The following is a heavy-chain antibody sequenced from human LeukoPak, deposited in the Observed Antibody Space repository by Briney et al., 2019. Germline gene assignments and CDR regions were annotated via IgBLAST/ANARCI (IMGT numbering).Heavy chain of an antibody. CDR3: ASSEAPITPPPYGMGV. V-gene: IGHV4-31*03. Sequence: PSETLSLTCTVSGDSISSGGYCWNWFRQHPGKGLEWIGYIYSSGGTFYNPSLKSRVTILVDTSKNQFSLRLGSVTAADTALYYCASSEAPITPPPYGMGVWGQGTKVTVSS. CDR1: GDSISSGGYC. J-gene: IGHJ6*02. D-gene: IGHD5-12*01. CDR2: IYSSGGT.